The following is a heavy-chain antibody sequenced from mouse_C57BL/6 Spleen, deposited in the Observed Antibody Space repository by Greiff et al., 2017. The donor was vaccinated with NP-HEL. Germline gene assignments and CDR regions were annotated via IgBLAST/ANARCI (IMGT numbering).Heavy chain of an antibody. CDR1: GFTFSDYG. D-gene: IGHD1-1*01. CDR3: ARGTTDNFDV. J-gene: IGHJ1*03. V-gene: IGHV5-17*01. Sequence: EVHLVESGGGLVKPGGSLKLSCAASGFTFSDYGMHWVRQAPEKGLEWVAYISSGSSTIYYADTVTGRFTISRDNSKNTLFLQMTSLRSEYTAMYYCARGTTDNFDVWGTGTTVTVSS. CDR2: ISSGSSTI.